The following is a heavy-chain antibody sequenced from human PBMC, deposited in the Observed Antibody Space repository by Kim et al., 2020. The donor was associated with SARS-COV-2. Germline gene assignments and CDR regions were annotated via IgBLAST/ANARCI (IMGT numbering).Heavy chain of an antibody. J-gene: IGHJ6*02. CDR3: ARAMDPFYYYYGMDV. Sequence: QKFQGRVTMTRDTSSSTAYMELSRLRSDDTAVYYCARAMDPFYYYYGMDVWGQGTTVTVSS. D-gene: IGHD3-10*01. V-gene: IGHV1-2*02.